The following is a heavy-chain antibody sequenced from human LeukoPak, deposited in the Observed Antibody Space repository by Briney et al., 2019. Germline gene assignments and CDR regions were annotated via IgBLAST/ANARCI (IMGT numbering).Heavy chain of an antibody. CDR1: GFTFSSYG. CDR2: ISYDGSNK. Sequence: GRSLRLSCAASGFTFSSYGMHWVRQAPGKGLEWVAVISYDGSNKCYADSVKGRFTISRDNSKNTLYLQMNSLRAEDTAVYYCAKGPMVRGVIMWDYWGQGTLVTVSS. V-gene: IGHV3-30*18. D-gene: IGHD3-10*01. J-gene: IGHJ4*02. CDR3: AKGPMVRGVIMWDY.